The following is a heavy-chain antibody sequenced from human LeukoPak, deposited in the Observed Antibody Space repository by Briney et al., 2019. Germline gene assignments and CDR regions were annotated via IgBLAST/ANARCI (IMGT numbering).Heavy chain of an antibody. CDR1: GFTFSSYA. CDR3: VKAARPGGYNYYGMDV. Sequence: PGGSLRLSCAASGFTFSSYAMSWVRQAPGKGLEWVSAISGSGGSTYYADSVKGRFTISRDNSKNTLYLQMNSLRAEDTAVYYCVKAARPGGYNYYGMDVWGQGTTVTVSS. V-gene: IGHV3-23*01. D-gene: IGHD6-6*01. J-gene: IGHJ6*02. CDR2: ISGSGGST.